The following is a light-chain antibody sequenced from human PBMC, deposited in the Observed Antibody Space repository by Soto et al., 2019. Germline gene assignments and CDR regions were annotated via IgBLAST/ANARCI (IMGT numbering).Light chain of an antibody. CDR3: MQSQQTPPT. CDR2: FGS. Sequence: DIVMTQSPLSLPVTPGEPASISCSSSQSLLQSNGYNYLDWYLQKPGQSPQLLIFFGSYRASGVPDRFSGSGSGTDFTLKIRSVEAEDVGIYYCMQSQQTPPTFGGGTKVEIK. V-gene: IGKV2-28*01. CDR1: QSLLQSNGYNY. J-gene: IGKJ4*02.